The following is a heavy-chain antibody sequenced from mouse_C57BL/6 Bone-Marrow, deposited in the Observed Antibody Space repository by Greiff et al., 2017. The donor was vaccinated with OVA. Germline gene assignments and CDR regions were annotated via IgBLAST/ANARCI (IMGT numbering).Heavy chain of an antibody. CDR2: INPGSGGT. J-gene: IGHJ1*03. Sequence: QVQLKQSGAELVRPGTSVKVSCKASGYAFTNYLIEWVKQRPGQGLEWIGVINPGSGGTNYNEKFKGKATLTVDTSSSTAYMELHSLTSEDSAVYFCARPWWGYFDVWGTGTTVTVSS. CDR3: ARPWWGYFDV. CDR1: GYAFTNYL. D-gene: IGHD1-1*02. V-gene: IGHV1-54*01.